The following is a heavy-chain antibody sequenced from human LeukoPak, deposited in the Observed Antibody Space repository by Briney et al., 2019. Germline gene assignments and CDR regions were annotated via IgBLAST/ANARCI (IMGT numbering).Heavy chain of an antibody. V-gene: IGHV4-38-2*02. CDR1: GYSISSGYY. D-gene: IGHD6-19*01. CDR2: IYHSGST. CDR3: ARGPVIAVAGTYFDL. J-gene: IGHJ2*01. Sequence: SETLSLTCTVSGYSISSGYYWGWIRQPPGKGLEWIGSIYHSGSTYYNPSLKSRVTISVDTSKNQFSLQLNSVTPEDTAVYYCARGPVIAVAGTYFDLWGRGTLVTVSS.